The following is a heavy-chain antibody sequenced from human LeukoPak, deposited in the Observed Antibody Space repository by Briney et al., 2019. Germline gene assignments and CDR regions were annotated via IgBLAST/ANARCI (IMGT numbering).Heavy chain of an antibody. J-gene: IGHJ4*02. CDR2: HYHSERT. CDR1: GFTFCSHS. Sequence: GFTFCSHSMICLPQPPGQAREWRGKHYHSERTNYNPSQKSRDTISVDKSKNQFSLKLSSVTAADTAVYYCASDSDCGDYVDYGGQGTLVTAPS. V-gene: IGHV4-4*02. D-gene: IGHD4-17*01. CDR3: ASDSDCGDYVDY.